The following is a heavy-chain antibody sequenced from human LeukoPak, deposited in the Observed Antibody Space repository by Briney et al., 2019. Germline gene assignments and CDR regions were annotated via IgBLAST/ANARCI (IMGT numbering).Heavy chain of an antibody. D-gene: IGHD3-10*01. Sequence: PSETLSLTCTVPSGSFSSSTYFCGWIRQSPGLGLEWIATINYYGTAYYNPSLKSRVTTSVDTSRNQFSLKLTSVTAADTALYYCARLRGGVQLWGDWGQGALVTVSS. V-gene: IGHV4-39*01. CDR2: INYYGTA. CDR3: ARLRGGVQLWGD. J-gene: IGHJ4*01. CDR1: SGSFSSSTYF.